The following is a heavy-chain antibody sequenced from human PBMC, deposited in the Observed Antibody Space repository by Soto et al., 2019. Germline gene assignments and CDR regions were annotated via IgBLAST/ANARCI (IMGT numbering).Heavy chain of an antibody. CDR1: GFTFSGHW. Sequence: EVQLVESGGGLVQPGGSLRLSCAASGFTFSGHWMQWVRQAPGKGPVCVSRINKDGSITTYADSVKGRFTISRENAKNTLYLQMNSLRAEDTAVYYCARHGITWGQGTQVTVSS. CDR3: ARHGIT. J-gene: IGHJ5*02. D-gene: IGHD1-20*01. V-gene: IGHV3-74*01. CDR2: INKDGSIT.